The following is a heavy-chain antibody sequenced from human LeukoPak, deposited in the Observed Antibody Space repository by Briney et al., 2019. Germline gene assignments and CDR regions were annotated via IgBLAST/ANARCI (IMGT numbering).Heavy chain of an antibody. D-gene: IGHD6-19*01. V-gene: IGHV4-34*01. CDR1: NGSFSSYY. Sequence: PSETLSLTCAVYNGSFSSYYWSWIRQPPGKGLEWIGEINHSGSTNYHPSLKSRVTISVDTSKNHFSLKLSSVTAADTAVYYCARVAQKLERIAVAGTSEWRANWYFDLWGRGTLVTVSS. CDR2: INHSGST. J-gene: IGHJ2*01. CDR3: ARVAQKLERIAVAGTSEWRANWYFDL.